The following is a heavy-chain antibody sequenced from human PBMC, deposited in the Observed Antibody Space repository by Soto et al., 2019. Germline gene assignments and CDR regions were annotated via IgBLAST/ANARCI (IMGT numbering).Heavy chain of an antibody. D-gene: IGHD2-2*01. J-gene: IGHJ6*02. CDR1: GGSISSGGYY. V-gene: IGHV4-31*03. CDR3: ARDPGVKVVVPAAKAWHYGMDV. CDR2: IYYSGST. Sequence: QVQLQESGPGLVKPSQTLSLTCTVSGGSISSGGYYWSWIRQHPGKGLEWIGYIYYSGSTYYNPSLKSRVTISVDTSKNQFSLKLSSVTAADTAVYYCARDPGVKVVVPAAKAWHYGMDVWGQGTTVTVSS.